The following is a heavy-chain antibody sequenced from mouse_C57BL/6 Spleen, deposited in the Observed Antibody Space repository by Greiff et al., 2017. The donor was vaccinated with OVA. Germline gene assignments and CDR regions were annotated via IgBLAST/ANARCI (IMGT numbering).Heavy chain of an antibody. D-gene: IGHD3-2*02. CDR2: IYPGSGST. J-gene: IGHJ4*01. V-gene: IGHV1-55*01. CDR3: ARKETAQASHYYAMDY. Sequence: QVQLQQSGAELVKPGASVKMSCKASGYTFTSYWITWVKQRPGQGLEWIGDIYPGSGSTNYNEKFKSKATLTVYTSSSTAYMQLSSLTSEDSAVYYCARKETAQASHYYAMDYWGQGTSVTVSS. CDR1: GYTFTSYW.